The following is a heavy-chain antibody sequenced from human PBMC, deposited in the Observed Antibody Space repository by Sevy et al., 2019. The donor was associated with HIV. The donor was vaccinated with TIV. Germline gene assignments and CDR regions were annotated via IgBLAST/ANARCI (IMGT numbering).Heavy chain of an antibody. CDR1: GGSISSYY. J-gene: IGHJ4*02. Sequence: SETLSLTCTVSGGSISSYYWSWIRQPPGKGLEWIGYIYYSGSTNYNPSLKSRVTISVDTSKNQFSLKLSSVTAADTAVYYWAGEDYDILTGYYLVDYWGQGTLVTVSS. D-gene: IGHD3-9*01. CDR3: AGEDYDILTGYYLVDY. CDR2: IYYSGST. V-gene: IGHV4-59*01.